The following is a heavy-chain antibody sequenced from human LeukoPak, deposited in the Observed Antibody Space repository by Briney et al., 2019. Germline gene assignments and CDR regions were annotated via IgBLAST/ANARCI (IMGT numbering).Heavy chain of an antibody. CDR3: ARADCSSTSCSNWFDP. CDR2: MNPNSGNK. D-gene: IGHD2-2*01. V-gene: IGHV1-8*01. Sequence: GASVKVSCKASGYTFTSYDINWVRQATGQGLEWMGWMNPNSGNKGYAQKFQGRVTMTRNTSISTAYMELSSLRSEDTAVYYCARADCSSTSCSNWFDPWGQGTLVTVSS. CDR1: GYTFTSYD. J-gene: IGHJ5*02.